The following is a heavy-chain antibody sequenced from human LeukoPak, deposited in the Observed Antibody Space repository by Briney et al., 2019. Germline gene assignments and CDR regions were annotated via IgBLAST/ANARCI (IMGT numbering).Heavy chain of an antibody. J-gene: IGHJ6*02. CDR1: GFTFSSYS. D-gene: IGHD5-18*01. CDR2: ISSSSSYI. V-gene: IGHV3-21*01. CDR3: ARDIYSYGYYYGMDV. Sequence: PRGSLRLSCAASGFTFSSYSMNWVRQAPGKGLEWVSSISSSSSYIYYADSVKGRFTISRDNAKNSLYLQMNSLRAEDTAVYYCARDIYSYGYYYGMDVWGQGTTVTVSS.